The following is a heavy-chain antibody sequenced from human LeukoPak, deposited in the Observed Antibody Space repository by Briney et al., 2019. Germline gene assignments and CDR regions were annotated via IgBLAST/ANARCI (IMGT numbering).Heavy chain of an antibody. J-gene: IGHJ4*02. Sequence: SETLSLTCTVSGGSISSYSWSWIRQPPGKGLEWIGYISYSGITNYNPSLKSRVTISVDTSKNQFSLKLSSVTAADTAVYYCARLGEYSLMDWGQGILVTVSS. CDR1: GGSISSYS. D-gene: IGHD3-16*01. V-gene: IGHV4-59*01. CDR2: ISYSGIT. CDR3: ARLGEYSLMD.